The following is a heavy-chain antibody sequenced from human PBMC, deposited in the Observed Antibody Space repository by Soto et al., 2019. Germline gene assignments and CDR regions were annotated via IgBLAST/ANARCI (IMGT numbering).Heavy chain of an antibody. CDR1: GFTFSGSA. CDR2: IRSKANSYAT. Sequence: GGSLRLSCAASGFTFSGSAMHWVRQASGKGLEWVGRIRSKANSYATAYAASVKGRFTISRDDSKNTAYLQMNSLKTEDTAVYYCTTETNDFWSGYYEGDYWGQGTLVTVSS. CDR3: TTETNDFWSGYYEGDY. D-gene: IGHD3-3*01. V-gene: IGHV3-73*01. J-gene: IGHJ4*02.